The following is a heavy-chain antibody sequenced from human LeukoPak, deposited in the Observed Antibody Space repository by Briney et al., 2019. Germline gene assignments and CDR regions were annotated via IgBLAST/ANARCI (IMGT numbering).Heavy chain of an antibody. CDR2: INSDSNYI. CDR1: GFTFRSYS. J-gene: IGHJ4*02. D-gene: IGHD6-19*01. V-gene: IGHV3-21*04. CDR3: ARDGYSSGWAHAFDY. Sequence: GGSLRLSCAASGFTFRSYSMNWVRQAPGKGLEWVSSINSDSNYIYYADSVQGRFTISRDNAKNSLYLQVNSLRAEDTALYYCARDGYSSGWAHAFDYWGQGTLVTVSS.